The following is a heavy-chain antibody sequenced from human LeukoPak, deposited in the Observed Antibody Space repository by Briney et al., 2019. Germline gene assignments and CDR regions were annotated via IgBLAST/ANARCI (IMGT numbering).Heavy chain of an antibody. CDR1: GFTFSSYG. D-gene: IGHD1-14*01. CDR3: ARARNVYYYYMDV. CDR2: IWYDGSNK. J-gene: IGHJ6*03. V-gene: IGHV3-33*01. Sequence: GGSLRLSCAASGFTFSSYGMHWVRQAPGKGLEWVAVIWYDGSNKYYADSVKGRFTISRDNSKNTLYLQMNSLRAEDTAVYYRARARNVYYYYMDVWGKGTTVTVSS.